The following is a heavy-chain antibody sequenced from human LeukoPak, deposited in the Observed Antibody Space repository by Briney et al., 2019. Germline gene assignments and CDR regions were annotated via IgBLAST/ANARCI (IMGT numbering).Heavy chain of an antibody. D-gene: IGHD2-2*01. CDR3: ATTEGAHCSSANCLVGLDY. CDR2: ISGSSAYI. J-gene: IGHJ4*02. Sequence: QPGGSLRLSCAASGFTFSSYAMTWVRQAPGKGLEWVSSISGSSAYIYYADSVKGRFTISRDNSKNTLYLQMNSLRAEDTAVYYCATTEGAHCSSANCLVGLDYWGQGTLVTVSS. V-gene: IGHV3-23*01. CDR1: GFTFSSYA.